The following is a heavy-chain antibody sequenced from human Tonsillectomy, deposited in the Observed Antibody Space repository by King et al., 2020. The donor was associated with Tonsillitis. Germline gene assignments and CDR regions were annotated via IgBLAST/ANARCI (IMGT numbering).Heavy chain of an antibody. V-gene: IGHV3-15*05. J-gene: IGHJ5*02. CDR2: IKSKTDGETR. CDR1: GFTFNYAW. Sequence: VQLVESGGGLVKPGGSIRLSCAASGFTFNYAWMSWVRQAPGKGLEWVGRIKSKTDGETRDYAAPGKGRFIISREDSKNTVYLEMNSLKAEDTAVYYCTTECSSTRCDGWAWFDTWGQGSLVTVSS. CDR3: TTECSSTRCDGWAWFDT. D-gene: IGHD2-2*01.